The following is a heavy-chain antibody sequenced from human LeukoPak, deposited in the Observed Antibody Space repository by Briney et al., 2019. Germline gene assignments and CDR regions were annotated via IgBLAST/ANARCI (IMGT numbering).Heavy chain of an antibody. V-gene: IGHV3-20*04. J-gene: IGHJ4*02. CDR1: GFTFDDFD. Sequence: GGSLRLSCGASGFTFDDFDMGWVRQVPGQGLKWVSGINWNGGRIIYADSVKGRFTISRDNAKNSLYLQMNSLRAEDTAVYYCARVYSSGWQFDYWGQGTLVTVS. CDR3: ARVYSSGWQFDY. CDR2: INWNGGRI. D-gene: IGHD6-19*01.